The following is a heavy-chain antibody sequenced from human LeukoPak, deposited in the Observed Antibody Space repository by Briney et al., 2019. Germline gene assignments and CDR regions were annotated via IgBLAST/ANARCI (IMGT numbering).Heavy chain of an antibody. D-gene: IGHD4-17*01. Sequence: ASVKVSCKASGYTFTSYDINWVRQATGQGLEWMGWMNPNSGNTGYAQKFQGRVTMTRNTSISTAYMELSSLRSEDTAVYYWARAYESFRGDIDYWGQGTLVTVSS. CDR2: MNPNSGNT. J-gene: IGHJ4*02. CDR3: ARAYESFRGDIDY. CDR1: GYTFTSYD. V-gene: IGHV1-8*01.